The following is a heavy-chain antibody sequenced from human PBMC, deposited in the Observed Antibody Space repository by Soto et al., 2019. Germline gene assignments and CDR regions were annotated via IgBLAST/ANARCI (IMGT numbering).Heavy chain of an antibody. V-gene: IGHV3-33*01. D-gene: IGHD2-2*01. CDR1: GFTFSSYG. CDR2: IWYDGSNK. CDR3: ARDPSTSWDKMLGYFDY. J-gene: IGHJ4*02. Sequence: PGGSLRLSCAASGFTFSSYGMHWVRQAPGKGLEWVAVIWYDGSNKYYADSVKGRFTISRDNSKNTLYLQMNSLRAEDTAVYYCARDPSTSWDKMLGYFDYWGQGTLVTV.